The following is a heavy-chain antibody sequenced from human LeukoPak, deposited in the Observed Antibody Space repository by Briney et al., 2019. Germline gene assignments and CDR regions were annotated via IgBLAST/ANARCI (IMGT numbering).Heavy chain of an antibody. CDR2: IIPIFGIA. J-gene: IGHJ4*02. Sequence: GASVKVSCKASGGTFSSYAISWVRQAPGQGLEWMGRIIPIFGIANYAQKFQGRVTITADKSTSTAYMELSSLRSGDTAVYYCARSPDYYDSSGYYLYYFDYWGQGTLVTVSS. CDR3: ARSPDYYDSSGYYLYYFDY. D-gene: IGHD3-22*01. CDR1: GGTFSSYA. V-gene: IGHV1-69*04.